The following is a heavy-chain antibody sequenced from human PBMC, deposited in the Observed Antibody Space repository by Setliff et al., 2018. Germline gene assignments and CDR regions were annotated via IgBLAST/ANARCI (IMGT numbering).Heavy chain of an antibody. Sequence: ASVKVSCKASGGTFSSYAISWVRQAPGQGLEWMGWLSPYTGNTKYAQKFQGRVSMTTDTATSTAYIELRSLRSDDTAVYYCASDKLENCTSTSCFAAYWGQGSLVTVSS. D-gene: IGHD2-2*01. CDR3: ASDKLENCTSTSCFAAY. CDR1: GGTFSSYA. J-gene: IGHJ4*02. CDR2: LSPYTGNT. V-gene: IGHV1-18*01.